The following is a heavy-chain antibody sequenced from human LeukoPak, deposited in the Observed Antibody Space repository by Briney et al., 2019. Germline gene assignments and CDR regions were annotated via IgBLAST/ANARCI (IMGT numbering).Heavy chain of an antibody. CDR1: GGSISSSSYY. V-gene: IGHV4-39*01. D-gene: IGHD6-19*01. J-gene: IGHJ4*02. CDR2: IYYSGST. Sequence: SETLSLTWTVSGGSISSSSYYWGWIRQPPGKGLEWIGSIYYSGSTYYNPSLKSRVTISVDTSKNQFSLKLSSVTAADTAVYYCASGRAGRSGWFDYWGQGTLVTVSS. CDR3: ASGRAGRSGWFDY.